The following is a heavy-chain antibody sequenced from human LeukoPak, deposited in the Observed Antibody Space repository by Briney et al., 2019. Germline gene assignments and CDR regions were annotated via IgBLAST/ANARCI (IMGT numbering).Heavy chain of an antibody. CDR1: GFTFSSYA. V-gene: IGHV3-30*04. CDR2: IQSDGSNE. CDR3: VADFDY. Sequence: PGGSLRLSCAASGFTFSSYAMSWVRQAPGKGLEWVALIQSDGSNEYYADSVKGRFTISRDNSKNTLYLQMNSLRAEDTAIYYCVADFDYWGQGTLVTVSS. D-gene: IGHD6-19*01. J-gene: IGHJ4*02.